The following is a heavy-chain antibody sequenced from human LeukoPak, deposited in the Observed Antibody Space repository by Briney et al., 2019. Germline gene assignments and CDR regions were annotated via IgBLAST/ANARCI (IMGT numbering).Heavy chain of an antibody. V-gene: IGHV1-69*13. D-gene: IGHD6-13*01. Sequence: SVKVSCKASGDTFSSYAISWVRQAPGQGLEWMGGIIPIFGTANYAQKFQGRVTITADESTSTAYMELSSLRSEDTAVYYCARGSQQQLVWGFDPWGQGTLVTVSS. J-gene: IGHJ5*02. CDR3: ARGSQQQLVWGFDP. CDR1: GDTFSSYA. CDR2: IIPIFGTA.